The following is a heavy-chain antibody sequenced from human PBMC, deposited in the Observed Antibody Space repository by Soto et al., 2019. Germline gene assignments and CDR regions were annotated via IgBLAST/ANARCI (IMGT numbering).Heavy chain of an antibody. V-gene: IGHV3-23*01. CDR1: GFTFSSYA. CDR2: ISGSGGST. CDR3: AKDRAELELNLDEFDI. Sequence: LGGSLRLSCAASGFTFSSYAMSWVRQAPGKGLEWVSAISGSGGSTYYADSVKGRFTISRDNSKNTLYLQMNSLRAEDTAVYYCAKDRAELELNLDEFDIWGQGTMVT. J-gene: IGHJ3*02. D-gene: IGHD1-7*01.